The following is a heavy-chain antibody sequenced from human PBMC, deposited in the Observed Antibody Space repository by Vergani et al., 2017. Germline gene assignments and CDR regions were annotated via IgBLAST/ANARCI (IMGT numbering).Heavy chain of an antibody. Sequence: QLQLQESGPGLVKPSETLSLTCTVSGGSISTPRFFWGWIRQPPGKGLEWIAGVHYSGSTYYYPALQSRVTISVDTSKNQFSLRVYSVTAADTAMYYCAVHKDIWGLAWGQGTLVTVSS. V-gene: IGHV4-39*01. J-gene: IGHJ5*02. CDR2: VHYSGST. D-gene: IGHD3-16*01. CDR3: AVHKDIWGLA. CDR1: GGSISTPRFF.